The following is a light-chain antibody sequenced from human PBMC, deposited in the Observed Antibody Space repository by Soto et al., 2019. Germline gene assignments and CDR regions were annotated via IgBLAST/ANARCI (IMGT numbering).Light chain of an antibody. Sequence: DIQMTQSQSSLYASIGDRVTITCRASQSISSYLSWYQQKPGKAPKLLISAASTLRDGVPPRFSGSGSGTDFTLTSSSLQHEDFAAYYCQKSYSSPRTFGQGTKVEIK. CDR1: QSISSY. V-gene: IGKV1-39*01. CDR3: QKSYSSPRT. J-gene: IGKJ1*01. CDR2: AAS.